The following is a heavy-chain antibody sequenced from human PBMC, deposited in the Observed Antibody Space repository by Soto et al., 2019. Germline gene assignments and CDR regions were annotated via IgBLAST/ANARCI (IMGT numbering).Heavy chain of an antibody. V-gene: IGHV3-49*03. Sequence: PGGCIGLYCTACRFTCGDYSMSWLRQDPGKGLEWVGFIRRKAYGGTTEYAASVKGRFTISRDDSKSIAYLQMNSLKTEDTAVYYCSRDRGYSSSCSGAYWGQGTLVTVSS. CDR3: SRDRGYSSSCSGAY. J-gene: IGHJ4*02. D-gene: IGHD6-13*01. CDR2: IRRKAYGGTT. CDR1: RFTCGDYS.